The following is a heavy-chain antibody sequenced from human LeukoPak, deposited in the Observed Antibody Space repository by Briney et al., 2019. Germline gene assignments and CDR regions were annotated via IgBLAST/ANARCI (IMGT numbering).Heavy chain of an antibody. Sequence: GGSLRLSCAASGFTFSSYSMNWVRQAPGKGLEWVSYISTSSSTSSTIYYADSVKGRFTISRDNSKNTLYLQMNSLRAEDTAVYYCAKGGSYCGGDCYSDYWGQGTLVTVSS. V-gene: IGHV3-48*01. J-gene: IGHJ4*02. CDR2: ISTSSSTSSTI. CDR3: AKGGSYCGGDCYSDY. CDR1: GFTFSSYS. D-gene: IGHD2-21*02.